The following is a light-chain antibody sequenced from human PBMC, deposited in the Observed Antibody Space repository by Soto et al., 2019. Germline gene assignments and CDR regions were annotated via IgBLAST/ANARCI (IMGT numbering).Light chain of an antibody. J-gene: IGKJ2*01. V-gene: IGKV3-20*01. CDR3: QQYGTSPLMYT. CDR2: GAS. CDR1: QSIINNY. Sequence: ESVLTQSPGSLSLSPGETATLSCSASQSIINNYLAWYQQKPGQAPRLLIYGASIRATGVPDRFSGSGSGTDFTLTITRLEAEDFAVYDYQQYGTSPLMYTFGQGTKLGVK.